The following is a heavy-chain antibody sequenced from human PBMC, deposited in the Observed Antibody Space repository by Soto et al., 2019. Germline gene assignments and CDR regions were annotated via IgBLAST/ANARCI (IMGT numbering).Heavy chain of an antibody. CDR2: IIPILGIA. V-gene: IGHV1-69*02. CDR3: ARLTLGWSVEILDY. Sequence: ASVKVSCKASGGTFSSYTISWVRQAPGQGLEWMGRIIPILGIANYAQKFQGRVTITADKSTSTAYMELSSLRSEDTAVYYCARLTLGWSVEILDYWGQGTLVTVSS. D-gene: IGHD3-3*01. CDR1: GGTFSSYT. J-gene: IGHJ4*02.